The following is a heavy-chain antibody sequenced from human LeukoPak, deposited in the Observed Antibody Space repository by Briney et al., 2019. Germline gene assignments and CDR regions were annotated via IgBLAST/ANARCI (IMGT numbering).Heavy chain of an antibody. J-gene: IGHJ4*02. V-gene: IGHV4-4*09. CDR3: ARIPLGYSGAYYFDY. CDR1: RGSISGSIRSYY. Sequence: PSENLSLTCTVSRGSISGSIRSYYWSWLRQPPGKGLEWIGYIPSSGSVNDNPSLRSRVTISVDTSKNQFFLNLSSVSAADTAVYYCARIPLGYSGAYYFDYWGQGTLVTVSP. D-gene: IGHD5-12*01. CDR2: IPSSGSV.